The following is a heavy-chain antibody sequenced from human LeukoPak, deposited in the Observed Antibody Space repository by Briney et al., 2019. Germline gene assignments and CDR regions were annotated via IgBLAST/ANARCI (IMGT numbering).Heavy chain of an antibody. V-gene: IGHV1-69*13. CDR2: IIPIFGTA. Sequence: SVKVSCKASGGTFSSYAISWVRQAPGQGLEWMGGIIPIFGTANYAQKFQGRVTITADESTSTAYMGLSSLRSEDTAVYYCARDSNGYSYGNFDYWGQGTLVTVSS. J-gene: IGHJ4*02. CDR1: GGTFSSYA. CDR3: ARDSNGYSYGNFDY. D-gene: IGHD5-18*01.